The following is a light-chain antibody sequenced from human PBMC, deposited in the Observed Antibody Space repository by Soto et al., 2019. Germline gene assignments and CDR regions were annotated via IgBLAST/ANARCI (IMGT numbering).Light chain of an antibody. CDR2: ADT. V-gene: IGLV3-21*02. CDR1: TIGRKS. J-gene: IGLJ2*01. Sequence: SYELTQPPSVSVAPGQTARISCGGYTIGRKSGHWYQQKPGQAPVLVVYADTARPSGIPERFSGSNSGNTATLTISMVAAGDEADYYCQVWDSDSDHVVFGGGTKLTVL. CDR3: QVWDSDSDHVV.